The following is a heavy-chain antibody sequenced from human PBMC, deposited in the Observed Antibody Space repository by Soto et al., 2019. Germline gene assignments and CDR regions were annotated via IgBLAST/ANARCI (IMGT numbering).Heavy chain of an antibody. CDR3: ARFTVITDYYYYGMDV. J-gene: IGHJ6*02. CDR1: GGTFSSYA. D-gene: IGHD4-4*01. V-gene: IGHV1-69*13. Sequence: SVKVSCKASGGTFSSYAISWVRQAPGQGLEWMGGIIPIFGTANYAQKFQGRVTITADESTSTAYMELSSLRSEDTAVYYCARFTVITDYYYYGMDVWGQGTTVTVSS. CDR2: IIPIFGTA.